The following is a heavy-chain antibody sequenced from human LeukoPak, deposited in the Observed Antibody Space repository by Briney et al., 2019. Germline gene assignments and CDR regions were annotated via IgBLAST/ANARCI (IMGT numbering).Heavy chain of an antibody. V-gene: IGHV3-21*04. D-gene: IGHD6-19*01. CDR3: AKDGVVSGTMGRLHY. J-gene: IGHJ4*02. CDR1: GFTFSSYS. CDR2: ISSSSSYI. Sequence: GGSLRLSCAASGFTFSSYSMNWVRQAPGKGLEWVSSISSSSSYIYYADSVKGRFTISRDNAKNSLYLQMNSLRAEDTAVYYCAKDGVVSGTMGRLHYWGQGTLVTVSS.